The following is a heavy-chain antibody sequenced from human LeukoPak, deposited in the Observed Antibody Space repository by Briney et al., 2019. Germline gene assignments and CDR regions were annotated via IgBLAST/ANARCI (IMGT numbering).Heavy chain of an antibody. D-gene: IGHD3-10*01. CDR1: GGSISSSSYY. Sequence: SETLSLTCTVSGGSISSSSYYWGWIRQPPGKGLEWIGSIYYSGSTYYNPSLKSRVTISVDTSKNQFSLKLSSVTAADTAVYYCARDRLSYGSGSKSYGMDVWGQGTTVTVSS. J-gene: IGHJ6*02. V-gene: IGHV4-39*07. CDR2: IYYSGST. CDR3: ARDRLSYGSGSKSYGMDV.